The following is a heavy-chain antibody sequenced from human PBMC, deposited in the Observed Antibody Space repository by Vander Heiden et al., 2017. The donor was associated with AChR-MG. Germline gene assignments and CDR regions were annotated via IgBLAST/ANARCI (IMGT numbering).Heavy chain of an antibody. D-gene: IGHD5-18*01. Sequence: EVQLVATGGGLIQPGGSLRLSCAASGFPVSSNYMTWVRQAPGTGLEWVSLISSGGRTYDAGPVKGRFTISRDNSKNTLYLQMNSLRAEDTAVYFCARITVMVNFYYGMDVWGQGTTVTGSS. CDR2: ISSGGRT. CDR1: GFPVSSNY. CDR3: ARITVMVNFYYGMDV. J-gene: IGHJ6*02. V-gene: IGHV3-53*02.